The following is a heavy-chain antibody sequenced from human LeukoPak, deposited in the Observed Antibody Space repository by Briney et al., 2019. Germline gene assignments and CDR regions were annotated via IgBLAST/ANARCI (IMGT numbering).Heavy chain of an antibody. V-gene: IGHV3-23*01. D-gene: IGHD4-17*01. CDR3: AKIPAVTGLAHFDY. J-gene: IGHJ4*02. Sequence: GGSLRLSRVVSGFTFSSYAMSWVRQAPGKGLEWVSAISGSGGNTYYADSVKGRFTISRDNSKNTLYLQMNSLRGEDMAMYYCAKIPAVTGLAHFDYWGQGTLVTVSS. CDR1: GFTFSSYA. CDR2: ISGSGGNT.